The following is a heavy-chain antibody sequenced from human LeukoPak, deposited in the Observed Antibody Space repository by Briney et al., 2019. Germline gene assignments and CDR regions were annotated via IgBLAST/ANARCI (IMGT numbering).Heavy chain of an antibody. V-gene: IGHV3-21*01. J-gene: IGHJ6*02. D-gene: IGHD6-13*01. CDR2: ISSSSSYI. Sequence: PGGSLRLSWAASGFTFSSYSMNWVRQAPGKGLEWVSSISSSSSYIYYADSVRGRFTISRDNAKNSLYLQMNSLRAEDTAVYYCARVGIAAAGNSYYYYGMDVWGQGTTVTVSS. CDR3: ARVGIAAAGNSYYYYGMDV. CDR1: GFTFSSYS.